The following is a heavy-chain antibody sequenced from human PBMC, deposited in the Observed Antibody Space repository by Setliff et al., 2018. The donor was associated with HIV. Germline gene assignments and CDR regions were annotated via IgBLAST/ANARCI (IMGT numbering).Heavy chain of an antibody. D-gene: IGHD6-19*01. V-gene: IGHV3-7*01. Sequence: PGESLKISCAASGFTFSSSWMTWVRQAPGRGLEYVAGMNRDGSEKGYADSVKGRFTISRDNSKNTLYLQMNSLRAEDTALYYCARDLGSEQWLPDAFDICGQGTMVTVSS. CDR2: MNRDGSEK. CDR1: GFTFSSSW. CDR3: ARDLGSEQWLPDAFDI. J-gene: IGHJ3*02.